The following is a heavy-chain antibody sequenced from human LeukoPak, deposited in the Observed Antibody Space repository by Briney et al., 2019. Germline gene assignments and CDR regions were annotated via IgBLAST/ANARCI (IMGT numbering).Heavy chain of an antibody. V-gene: IGHV4-61*02. CDR1: GGSISSGSYY. Sequence: SETLSLTCTVSGGSISSGSYYWSWIRQPAGKGLEWIGRIYTSGSTTYNPSLKSRVTISADTSKNQFSLKLSSVTAADTAVYYCARAEAYSGYGSFDYWGQGTLVTVSS. CDR3: ARAEAYSGYGSFDY. CDR2: IYTSGST. D-gene: IGHD5-12*01. J-gene: IGHJ4*02.